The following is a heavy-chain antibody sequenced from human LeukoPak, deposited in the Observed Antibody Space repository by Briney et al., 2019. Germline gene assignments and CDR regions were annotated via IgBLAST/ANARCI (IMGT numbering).Heavy chain of an antibody. J-gene: IGHJ4*02. V-gene: IGHV4-39*07. CDR2: IYYSGST. CDR3: ARVDSYGYFDY. Sequence: PSETLSLTCTVSGGSISSGSYYWGWIRQPPGKGLEWIGSIYYSGSTYYNPSLKSRVIISVDTSKNQFSLKLSSVTAADTAVYYCARVDSYGYFDYWGQGTLVTVSS. D-gene: IGHD5-18*01. CDR1: GGSISSGSYY.